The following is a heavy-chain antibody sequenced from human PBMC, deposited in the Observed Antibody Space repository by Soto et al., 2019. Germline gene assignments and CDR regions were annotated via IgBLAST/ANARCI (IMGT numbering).Heavy chain of an antibody. CDR3: ARHYCSSNSCYQVYYYYYGMDV. D-gene: IGHD2-2*01. Sequence: PGESLKISCKGSGYSFTSYWIGWVRQMPGKGLEWMGIIYPGDSDTRYSPSFQGQVTISADKSISTAYLQWSSLKASDTAMYYCARHYCSSNSCYQVYYYYYGMDVWGQGTTVTVSS. CDR2: IYPGDSDT. CDR1: GYSFTSYW. J-gene: IGHJ6*02. V-gene: IGHV5-51*01.